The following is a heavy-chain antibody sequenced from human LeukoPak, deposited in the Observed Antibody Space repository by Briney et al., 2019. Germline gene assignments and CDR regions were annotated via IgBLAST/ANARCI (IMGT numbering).Heavy chain of an antibody. CDR3: ARSMVRGVIRGDPFDY. CDR1: GFTFSSYG. V-gene: IGHV3-33*01. D-gene: IGHD3-10*01. CDR2: IWYDGSNK. Sequence: GRSLRLSCAASGFTFSSYGMHWVRQAPGKGLEWVAVIWYDGSNKYYADSVKGRFTISRDNSKNTLYLQMNSLRAEDTAVYYCARSMVRGVIRGDPFDYWGQGTLVTVSS. J-gene: IGHJ4*02.